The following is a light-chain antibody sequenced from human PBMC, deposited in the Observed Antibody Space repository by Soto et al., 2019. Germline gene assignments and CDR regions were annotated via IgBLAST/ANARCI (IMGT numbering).Light chain of an antibody. CDR3: QQSYTHPPT. CDR2: GAS. CDR1: QSISNY. V-gene: IGKV1-39*01. J-gene: IGKJ2*01. Sequence: IQMTQSPSSLSASVGDRVTLPCRASQSISNYVNWYQQKPGKAPSLLIYGASSLLRGVPSRFSGSGSGTDFTLTINSLQPEDFATYYCQQSYTHPPTFGQGTRLDIK.